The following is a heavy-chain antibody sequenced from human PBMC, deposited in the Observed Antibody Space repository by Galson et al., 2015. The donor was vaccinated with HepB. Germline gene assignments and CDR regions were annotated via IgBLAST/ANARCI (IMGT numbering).Heavy chain of an antibody. J-gene: IGHJ6*02. CDR3: ARDRGTGSGGMDV. D-gene: IGHD2-15*01. Sequence: SVKVSCKASGYTFTGYYMHWVRQAPGQGLEWMGWINPNSGGTNYAQKFQGRVTMTRDTSISTAYMELSRLRSDDTAVYYCARDRGTGSGGMDVWGQGTTVTVSS. CDR1: GYTFTGYY. CDR2: INPNSGGT. V-gene: IGHV1-2*02.